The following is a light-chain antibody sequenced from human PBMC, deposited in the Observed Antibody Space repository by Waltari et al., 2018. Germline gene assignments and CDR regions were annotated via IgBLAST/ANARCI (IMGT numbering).Light chain of an antibody. V-gene: IGKV3-20*01. CDR1: KSVSRA. CDR2: GAS. CDR3: QHYVRLPVT. J-gene: IGKJ1*01. Sequence: EIVLTQSPGTLSLSPGERVTLSCRASKSVSRALAWYQQKPGQAPRLLLYGASTRATGIPDRFSGSGSGTDFSLTISRLEPEDFAVYYCQHYVRLPVTFGQGTKVEIK.